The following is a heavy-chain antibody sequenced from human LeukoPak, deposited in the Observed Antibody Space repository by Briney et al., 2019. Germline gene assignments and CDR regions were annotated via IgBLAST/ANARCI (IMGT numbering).Heavy chain of an antibody. J-gene: IGHJ6*02. CDR2: IFYSGST. V-gene: IGHV4-30-4*01. CDR3: ARDSAIFYGMDV. Sequence: SETLSLTCTVSGGSISSGGYYWSWIRQPPGKGLEWIGYIFYSGSTYYNPSLKSRLFISVDTSRNQFSLKLTSVTAADTAVYYCARDSAIFYGMDVWGQGTTVTVSS. D-gene: IGHD3-3*01. CDR1: GGSISSGGYY.